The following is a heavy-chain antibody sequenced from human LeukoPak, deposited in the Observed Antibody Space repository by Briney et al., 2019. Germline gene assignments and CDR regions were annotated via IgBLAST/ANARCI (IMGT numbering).Heavy chain of an antibody. Sequence: ASVKVSCKASGYTFTSYYMHWVRQAPGQGLEWMGIINPSGGSTSYAQKFQGRVTMTRDTSTSTVYMELSSLRAEDTAVYYCASGIAADYYFDYWGQGTLVTVSS. CDR1: GYTFTSYY. CDR2: INPSGGST. V-gene: IGHV1-46*01. CDR3: ASGIAADYYFDY. J-gene: IGHJ4*02. D-gene: IGHD6-13*01.